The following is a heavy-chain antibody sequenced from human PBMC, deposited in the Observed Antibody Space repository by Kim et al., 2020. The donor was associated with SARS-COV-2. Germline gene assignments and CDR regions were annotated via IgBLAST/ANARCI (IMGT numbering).Heavy chain of an antibody. V-gene: IGHV1-69*13. J-gene: IGHJ6*02. CDR2: IIPIFGTA. CDR3: ARENTPHSGYYDFWSGYPSNYYYGMDV. Sequence: SVKVSCKASGGTFSSYAISWVRQAPGQGLEWMGGIIPIFGTANYAQKFQGRVTITADESTSTAYMELSSLRSEDTAVYYCARENTPHSGYYDFWSGYPSNYYYGMDVWGQGTTVTVSS. CDR1: GGTFSSYA. D-gene: IGHD3-3*01.